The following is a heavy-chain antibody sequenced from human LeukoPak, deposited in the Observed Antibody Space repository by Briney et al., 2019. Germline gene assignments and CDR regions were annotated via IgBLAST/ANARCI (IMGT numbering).Heavy chain of an antibody. V-gene: IGHV3-30*03. CDR2: ISYDGSNK. CDR1: GFTFSSYG. D-gene: IGHD1-26*01. Sequence: GGSLRLSCAASGFTFSSYGMHWVRQAPGKGLEWVAVISYDGSNKYYADSVKGRFTISRGNSKNTLYLQMNSLRGEDTAVYHCARDGGSYTFDYWGQGALLTVSS. CDR3: ARDGGSYTFDY. J-gene: IGHJ4*02.